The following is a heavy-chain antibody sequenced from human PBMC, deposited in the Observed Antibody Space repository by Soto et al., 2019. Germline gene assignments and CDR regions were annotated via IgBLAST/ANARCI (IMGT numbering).Heavy chain of an antibody. J-gene: IGHJ5*02. Sequence: EGQLLGSGGGLVQPGGSLRLACATSGFSFSTYALTWARQAPGKGLVWGSTFNGNGGGTFYADSVKRQFTISRDNSKNTLYLQMDSLRAADTATYYCTKAASLHWFDPWGQGTLVTVSS. CDR1: GFSFSTYA. D-gene: IGHD2-15*01. CDR2: FNGNGGGT. V-gene: IGHV3-23*01. CDR3: TKAASLHWFDP.